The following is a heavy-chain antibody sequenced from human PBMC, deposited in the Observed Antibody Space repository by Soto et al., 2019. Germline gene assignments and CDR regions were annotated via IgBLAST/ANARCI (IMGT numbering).Heavy chain of an antibody. CDR3: ARAVGIAVTGLDL. J-gene: IGHJ5*02. V-gene: IGHV1-8*01. CDR2: MNPANGNA. CDR1: GYNFISSN. Sequence: QEQLVQSGAEVKRPGASVKISCRASGYNFISSNINWVRQAAGQRPEWLGWMNPANGNAAFARHFQGRVTMTRDTSTDTAYMELGGLSPGDTAIYYCARAVGIAVTGLDLWGPGTLVTVS. D-gene: IGHD6-19*01.